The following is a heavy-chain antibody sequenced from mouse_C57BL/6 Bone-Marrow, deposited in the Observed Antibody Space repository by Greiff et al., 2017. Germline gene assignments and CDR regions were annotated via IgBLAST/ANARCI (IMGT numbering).Heavy chain of an antibody. Sequence: VQLVESGAELARPAASVSMTCKASGYSFTSYTMHWVKQRPGQGLEWLGYINPSRGYTKYNQKFKDKATLTADKSSSTVYMQLSSLTAEDSAVYYCARRNYYYAMDYWGQGTSVTVSS. V-gene: IGHV1-4*01. D-gene: IGHD1-1*01. CDR2: INPSRGYT. CDR1: GYSFTSYT. J-gene: IGHJ4*01. CDR3: ARRNYYYAMDY.